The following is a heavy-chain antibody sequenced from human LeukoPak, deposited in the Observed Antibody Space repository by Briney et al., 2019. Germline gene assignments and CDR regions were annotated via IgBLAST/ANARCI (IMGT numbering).Heavy chain of an antibody. D-gene: IGHD5-24*01. CDR1: GYTFTDYY. V-gene: IGHV1-2*04. Sequence: GASVKVSCKASGYTFTDYYIHWVRQAPGQGLEWMGWINPNSGGTNYAQKFQGWVTMTRDTSISTAYMELSRLRSDDTAVYYCARARDGYNPLFDYWGQGTLVTVSS. J-gene: IGHJ4*02. CDR2: INPNSGGT. CDR3: ARARDGYNPLFDY.